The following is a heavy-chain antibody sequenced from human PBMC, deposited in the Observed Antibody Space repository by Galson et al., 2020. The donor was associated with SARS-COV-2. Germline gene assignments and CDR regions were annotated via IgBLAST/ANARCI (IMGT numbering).Heavy chain of an antibody. CDR1: GFTFSSYS. Sequence: GGSLRLSCAASGFTFSSYSMNWVRQAPGKGLEWVSYISSSSSTIYYADSVKGRFTISRDNAKNSLYLQMNSLRAEDTAVYYCARVRSEGMAAVLVLDYYYYMDVWGKGTTVTVSS. D-gene: IGHD6-13*01. J-gene: IGHJ6*03. CDR2: ISSSSSTI. V-gene: IGHV3-48*04. CDR3: ARVRSEGMAAVLVLDYYYYMDV.